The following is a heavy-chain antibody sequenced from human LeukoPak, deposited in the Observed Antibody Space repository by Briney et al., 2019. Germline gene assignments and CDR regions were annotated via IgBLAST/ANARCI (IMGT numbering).Heavy chain of an antibody. CDR1: GGSISSYY. D-gene: IGHD6-13*01. J-gene: IGHJ4*02. Sequence: SETLSLTCTVSGGSISSYYWSWIRQPPGKGLEWIGYIYYSGSTNYNPSLKSRVTISVDTSKNQLSLKLSSVTAADTAVYYCARVRRTSAGYSSSWYGYYFDYWGQGTLLTVSS. CDR2: IYYSGST. CDR3: ARVRRTSAGYSSSWYGYYFDY. V-gene: IGHV4-59*01.